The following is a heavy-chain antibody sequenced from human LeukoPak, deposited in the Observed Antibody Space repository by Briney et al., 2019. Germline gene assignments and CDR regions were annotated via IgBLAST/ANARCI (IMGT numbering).Heavy chain of an antibody. Sequence: GASVKVSCKASGYTFTSYGISWVRQAPGQGLEWMGWISAYNGNTNYAQKLQGRVTMTTDTSTSTAYMELRSLRSDDTAVYYCARASLTWFGESWSGAFDIWGQGTMVTVSS. CDR2: ISAYNGNT. V-gene: IGHV1-18*01. CDR1: GYTFTSYG. J-gene: IGHJ3*02. D-gene: IGHD3-10*01. CDR3: ARASLTWFGESWSGAFDI.